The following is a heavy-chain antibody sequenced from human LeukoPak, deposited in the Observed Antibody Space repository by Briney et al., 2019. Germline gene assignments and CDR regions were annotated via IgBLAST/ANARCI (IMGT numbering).Heavy chain of an antibody. CDR2: ISSDGGTI. J-gene: IGHJ5*02. CDR1: GFIITTSW. D-gene: IGHD4-17*01. Sequence: PEGSLRLSCAASGFIITTSWMHWVRQAPGKGLVWVSLISSDGGTISYADSVKGRFTISRDNAKNTLYLQMNSLRVEDTAVYYCVRADGAWGQGTLVTVSS. V-gene: IGHV3-74*01. CDR3: VRADGA.